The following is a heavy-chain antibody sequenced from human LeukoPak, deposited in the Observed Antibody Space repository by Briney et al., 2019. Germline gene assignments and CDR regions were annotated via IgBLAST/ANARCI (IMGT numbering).Heavy chain of an antibody. D-gene: IGHD6-19*01. CDR1: GGSFSGYY. CDR3: AIRKYSSGWYYTY. Sequence: SETLSLTCAVYGGSFSGYYWSWIRQPPGKGLEWIGEINHSGSTNYNPSLKSRVTISVDTSKNQFSLKLSSVTAADTAVYYCAIRKYSSGWYYTYWGQGTLVTVSS. CDR2: INHSGST. J-gene: IGHJ4*02. V-gene: IGHV4-34*01.